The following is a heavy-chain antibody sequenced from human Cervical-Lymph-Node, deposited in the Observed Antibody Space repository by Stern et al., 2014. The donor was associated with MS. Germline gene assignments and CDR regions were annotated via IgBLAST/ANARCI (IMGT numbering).Heavy chain of an antibody. CDR1: GYTFTSYD. D-gene: IGHD3-9*01. Sequence: QVQLVQSGAEVKKPGASVKVSCKASGYTFTSYDINWVRQATGQGLEWMGWMNPNSGNTGYAQKFQGRVTMTRNTSISTAYMELSSLRSEDTAVYYCARGGYDILTGYYYYYYYGMDVWGQGTTVTVSS. J-gene: IGHJ6*02. V-gene: IGHV1-8*01. CDR3: ARGGYDILTGYYYYYYYGMDV. CDR2: MNPNSGNT.